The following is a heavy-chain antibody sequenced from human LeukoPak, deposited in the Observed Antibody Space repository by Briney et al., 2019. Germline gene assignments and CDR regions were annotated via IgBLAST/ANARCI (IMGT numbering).Heavy chain of an antibody. CDR3: AREQVDTASGMFDP. CDR2: IYSGGST. Sequence: GGSLRLSCAASGFTVSSNYMSWVRQAPGKGLEWVSVIYSGGSTYYADSVKGRFTISRDDSKNTLYLQMNSLRAEDTAVYYCAREQVDTASGMFDPWGQGTPVTVSS. D-gene: IGHD5-18*01. J-gene: IGHJ5*02. CDR1: GFTVSSNY. V-gene: IGHV3-66*02.